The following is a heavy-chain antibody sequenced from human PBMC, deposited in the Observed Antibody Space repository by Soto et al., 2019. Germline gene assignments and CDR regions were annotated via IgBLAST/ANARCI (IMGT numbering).Heavy chain of an antibody. J-gene: IGHJ4*02. D-gene: IGHD3-22*01. CDR1: GGTFSSYA. CDR3: ARGFGHSSGYDFDY. CDR2: IIPIFGTA. V-gene: IGHV1-69*06. Sequence: SVKVSCKASGGTFSSYAISWLRQAAGQGLEWMGGIIPIFGTANYAQKFQGRVTITADKSTSTAYMELSSLRSEDTAVYYCARGFGHSSGYDFDYWGQGTLVTVSS.